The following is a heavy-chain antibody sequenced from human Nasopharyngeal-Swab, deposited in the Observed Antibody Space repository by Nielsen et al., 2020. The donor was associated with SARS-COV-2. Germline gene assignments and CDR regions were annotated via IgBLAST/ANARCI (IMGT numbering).Heavy chain of an antibody. D-gene: IGHD6-19*01. CDR3: ARGSHNSGWF. J-gene: IGHJ4*02. CDR2: AYYRSTWYH. CDR1: GDSVSSNRAA. V-gene: IGHV6-1*01. Sequence: SQTLSLTGVISGDSVSSNRAAWHWIRQSPSRGLEWLGRAYYRSTWYHDYAVFVQGRVTINPDTSKNLFSLQLNSVTPDDTAVYYCARGSHNSGWFWGRGTLVTVSS.